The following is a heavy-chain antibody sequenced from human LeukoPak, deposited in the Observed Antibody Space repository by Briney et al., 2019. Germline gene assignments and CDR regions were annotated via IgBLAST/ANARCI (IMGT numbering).Heavy chain of an antibody. Sequence: GGSLRLSCAASGFSFSNYWMSWVRQAPGKGLEWVSAIIGSSGSTDYADSVKGRFTISRDNSKNTLFLQMNSLRAEDTAIYYCAKGAYDYIEIGYFDSWGQGTLVTVSS. CDR3: AKGAYDYIEIGYFDS. V-gene: IGHV3-23*01. CDR2: IIGSSGST. CDR1: GFSFSNYW. D-gene: IGHD5-12*01. J-gene: IGHJ4*02.